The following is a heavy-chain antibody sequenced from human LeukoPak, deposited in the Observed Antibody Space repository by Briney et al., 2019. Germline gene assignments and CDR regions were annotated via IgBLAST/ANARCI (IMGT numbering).Heavy chain of an antibody. V-gene: IGHV3-23*01. CDR1: GFTFSSYA. Sequence: GGSLRLSCAASGFTFSSYAMSWVRQAPGKGLEWVSAISGSGGSTYYADSVKGRFTISRDNSKNTLYLQMNSLRAEDTAVYYCAKDRKYRSGGSCYSDNWFDPWGQGTLVTVSS. D-gene: IGHD2-15*01. J-gene: IGHJ5*02. CDR2: ISGSGGST. CDR3: AKDRKYRSGGSCYSDNWFDP.